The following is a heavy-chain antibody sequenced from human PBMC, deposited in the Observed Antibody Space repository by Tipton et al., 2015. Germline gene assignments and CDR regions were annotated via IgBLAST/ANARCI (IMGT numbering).Heavy chain of an antibody. CDR2: IHNSGST. Sequence: TLSLTCTVSGGSVSSGSHNWNWIRQAPGKGLEWIGYIHNSGSTDYNASLKSRVTISVDTSKNQFSLKLSSVTAADTAVYYCARTSYDSSGYFGGEDYWGQGTLVTVSS. D-gene: IGHD3-22*01. V-gene: IGHV4-61*01. J-gene: IGHJ4*02. CDR3: ARTSYDSSGYFGGEDY. CDR1: GGSVSSGSHN.